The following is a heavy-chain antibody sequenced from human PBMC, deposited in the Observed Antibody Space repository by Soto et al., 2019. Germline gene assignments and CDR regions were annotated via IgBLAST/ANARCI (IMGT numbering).Heavy chain of an antibody. V-gene: IGHV3-30*18. Sequence: PGRSLRLPCAPSPFTLSSYGMHWVRQAPGKGLEWVAVISYDGSNKYYADSVKGRFTISRDNSKNTLYLQRNSLRAEDTAVYYCAKDRGYSYGYYYYGMDVWGQGTTVTVSS. J-gene: IGHJ6*02. CDR2: ISYDGSNK. CDR1: PFTLSSYG. CDR3: AKDRGYSYGYYYYGMDV. D-gene: IGHD5-18*01.